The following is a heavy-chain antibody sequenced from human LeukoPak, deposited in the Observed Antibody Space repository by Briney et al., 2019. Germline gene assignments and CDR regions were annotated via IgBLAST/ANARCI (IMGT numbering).Heavy chain of an antibody. Sequence: ASVKVSCKVSGYTLTELSMHWVRRAPGKGLEWMGGFDPEDGETIYAQKFQGRVTMTRNTSISTAYMELSSLRSEDTAVYYCARALRVGRYSADYWGQGTLVTVSS. CDR3: ARALRVGRYSADY. D-gene: IGHD2-15*01. V-gene: IGHV1-24*01. CDR1: GYTLTELS. J-gene: IGHJ4*02. CDR2: FDPEDGET.